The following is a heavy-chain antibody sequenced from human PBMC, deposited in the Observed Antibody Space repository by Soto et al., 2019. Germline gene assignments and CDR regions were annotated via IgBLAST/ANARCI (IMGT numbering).Heavy chain of an antibody. J-gene: IGHJ6*02. CDR3: ARKNYYDSSGYYWPPYYYGMDV. Sequence: KPSETLSLTCAVSGGSISSSNWWSWVRQPPGKGLEWIGEIYHSGSTNYNPSLKSRVTISVDKSKNQFSLKLSYVTAADTAVYYCARKNYYDSSGYYWPPYYYGMDVWGQGTTVTVSS. V-gene: IGHV4-4*02. CDR1: GGSISSSNW. CDR2: IYHSGST. D-gene: IGHD3-22*01.